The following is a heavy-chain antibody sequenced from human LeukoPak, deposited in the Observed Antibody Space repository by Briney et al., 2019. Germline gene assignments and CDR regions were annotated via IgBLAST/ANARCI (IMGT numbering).Heavy chain of an antibody. CDR3: AGHHPRNTVDF. D-gene: IGHD2/OR15-2a*01. V-gene: IGHV4-39*01. CDR2: IYYSGST. J-gene: IGHJ4*02. CDR1: GGSISSSSYY. Sequence: SETLSLACTVSGGSISSSSYYWGWIRQPPGKGLEWIGSIYYSGSTYYNPSLKSRVTISVDTSKNQFSLKLSSVTAADTAVYYCAGHHPRNTVDFWGQGTLVTVSS.